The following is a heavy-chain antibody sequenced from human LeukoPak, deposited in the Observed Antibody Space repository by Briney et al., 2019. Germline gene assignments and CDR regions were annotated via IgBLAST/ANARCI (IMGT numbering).Heavy chain of an antibody. J-gene: IGHJ4*02. CDR3: ARAPRWGTYYFDY. CDR1: GGSISSYY. D-gene: IGHD1-1*01. V-gene: IGHV4-59*01. Sequence: SETLSLTCTASGGSISSYYWSWIRQPPGKGLEWIGYIYYSGSTNYNPSLKSRVTISVDTSKNQFSLKLSSVTAADTAVYYCARAPRWGTYYFDYWGQGTLVTVSS. CDR2: IYYSGST.